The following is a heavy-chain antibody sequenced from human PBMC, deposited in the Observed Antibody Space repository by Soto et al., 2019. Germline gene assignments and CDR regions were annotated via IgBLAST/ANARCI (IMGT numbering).Heavy chain of an antibody. V-gene: IGHV3-49*04. CDR3: GGYYIRRYSIDF. D-gene: IGHD3-10*01. Sequence: GGSLRLSCTTSGFTFGDYAMSWVRQAPGKGLEYIGFIRTNSYGGTTEYAASVKGRFTISRDESKSIAYLQMNSLRTEDTAVYYCGGYYIRRYSIDFWGQGTLVTSPQ. J-gene: IGHJ4*02. CDR2: IRTNSYGGTT. CDR1: GFTFGDYA.